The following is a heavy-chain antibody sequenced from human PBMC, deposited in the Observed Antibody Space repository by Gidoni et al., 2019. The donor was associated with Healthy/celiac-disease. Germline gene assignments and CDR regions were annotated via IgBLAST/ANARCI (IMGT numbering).Heavy chain of an antibody. CDR2: ISSSSSYI. CDR1: GFTFSSYS. D-gene: IGHD1-1*01. Sequence: EVQLVESGGGLVKPGGSLRLSCAASGFTFSSYSMNWVRQAPGKGLEWVSSISSSSSYIYYADSVKGRFTISRDNAKNSLYLQMNSLRAEDTAVYYCARPVTTTGGHHFDYWGQGTLVTVSS. J-gene: IGHJ4*02. CDR3: ARPVTTTGGHHFDY. V-gene: IGHV3-21*01.